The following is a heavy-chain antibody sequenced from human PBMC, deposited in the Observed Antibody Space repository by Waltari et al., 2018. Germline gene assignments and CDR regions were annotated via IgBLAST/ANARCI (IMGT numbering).Heavy chain of an antibody. CDR2: ISYDGSEK. CDR1: GCILSSLA. Sequence: VQLVESGGGVVQPGRSLRLSVAASGCILSSLALHWSRQGPGRGLEWVAFISYDGSEKQYADSVNGRFTISRDNSNNTVSLQMNSLRDDDTSFYYCARDSAIRFLQWLPQSKWFDPWGQGTLVIVSS. V-gene: IGHV3-33*05. CDR3: ARDSAIRFLQWLPQSKWFDP. J-gene: IGHJ5*02. D-gene: IGHD3-3*01.